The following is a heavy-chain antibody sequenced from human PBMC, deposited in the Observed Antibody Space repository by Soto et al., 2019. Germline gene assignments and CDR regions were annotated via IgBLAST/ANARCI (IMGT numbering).Heavy chain of an antibody. Sequence: TLSLTCTVSGDSISSGGYYWSWIRQHPGKGLEWIGYIYYSGSTYYNPSLKSRVTISVDTSKNQFSLKLSSVTAADTAVYYCARFIAVAGTHGGPFDYWGQGTLVTVSS. CDR2: IYYSGST. D-gene: IGHD6-19*01. CDR1: GDSISSGGYY. J-gene: IGHJ4*02. CDR3: ARFIAVAGTHGGPFDY. V-gene: IGHV4-31*03.